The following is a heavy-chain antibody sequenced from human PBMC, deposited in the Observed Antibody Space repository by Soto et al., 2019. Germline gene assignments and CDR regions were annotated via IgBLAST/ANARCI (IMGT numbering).Heavy chain of an antibody. CDR1: GFTFRNYG. Sequence: GGSLSLSCAASGFTFRNYGMNWVRQAPGKGQEWVSYIGIGSSTKYYADSVKGRFTISRDNAKNSLYLQMNSLRAEDTAVYYCARDQLYYNDISGRPLNAFDVWGQGTMVTVSS. V-gene: IGHV3-48*01. CDR2: IGIGSSTK. CDR3: ARDQLYYNDISGRPLNAFDV. J-gene: IGHJ3*01. D-gene: IGHD3-22*01.